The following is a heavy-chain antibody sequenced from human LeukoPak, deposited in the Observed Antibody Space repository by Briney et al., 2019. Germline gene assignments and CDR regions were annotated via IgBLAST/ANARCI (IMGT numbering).Heavy chain of an antibody. CDR2: INAGNGNT. Sequence: ASVKVSCKASGYTFTSYAMHWVRQAPGQRLEWMGWINAGNGNTKYSQKFQGRVTITRDTSASTAYMELSGLRSEDTAVYYCARDHCSSTSCYMLFDYWGQGTLVTVSS. J-gene: IGHJ4*02. V-gene: IGHV1-3*01. D-gene: IGHD2-2*02. CDR1: GYTFTSYA. CDR3: ARDHCSSTSCYMLFDY.